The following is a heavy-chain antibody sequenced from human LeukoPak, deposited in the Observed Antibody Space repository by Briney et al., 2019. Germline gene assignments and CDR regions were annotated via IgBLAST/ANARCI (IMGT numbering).Heavy chain of an antibody. D-gene: IGHD1-26*01. CDR2: IKQDGTDK. J-gene: IGHJ6*03. V-gene: IGHV3-7*01. Sequence: GGSLRLSCEASEFTFSSYWMSWVRQAPGKGLEWVANIKQDGTDKYYVESVKGRFTISRDNAKNSLYLQMNSLGPEDTAVYFCARGPYSGSYGSYYYYYMDVWGKGTTVTVSS. CDR1: EFTFSSYW. CDR3: ARGPYSGSYGSYYYYYMDV.